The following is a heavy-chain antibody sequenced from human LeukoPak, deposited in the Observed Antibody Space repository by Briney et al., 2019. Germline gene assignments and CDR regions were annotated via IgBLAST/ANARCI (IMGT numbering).Heavy chain of an antibody. CDR3: ARDIHDSSGYLDY. CDR2: ISYDGSNK. V-gene: IGHV3-30-3*01. J-gene: IGHJ4*02. CDR1: GFTFSSYA. Sequence: GRSLRLSCAASGFTFSSYAMHWVRQAPGKGLEWVAVISYDGSNKYYADSVEGRFTISRDNSKNTLYLQMNSLRAEDTAVYYCARDIHDSSGYLDYWGQGTLVTVSS. D-gene: IGHD3-22*01.